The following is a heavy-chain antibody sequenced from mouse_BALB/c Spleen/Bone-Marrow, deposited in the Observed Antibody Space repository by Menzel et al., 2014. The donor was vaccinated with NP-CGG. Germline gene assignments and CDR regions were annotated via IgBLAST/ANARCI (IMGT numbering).Heavy chain of an antibody. CDR1: GYTFSNYW. V-gene: IGHV1-5*01. CDR3: TTLARNKFDY. J-gene: IGHJ2*01. CDR2: IFPGNSYA. Sequence: VQLPQSGPVLARPGAAVKMSCKASGYTFSNYWMHWVKQRPGQGLAWIGTIFPGNSYATYKQKFKGKATLTAVTSTSTAYMELSSLTNEDSAVYYCTTLARNKFDYWGQGTTLTVSS. D-gene: IGHD3-1*01.